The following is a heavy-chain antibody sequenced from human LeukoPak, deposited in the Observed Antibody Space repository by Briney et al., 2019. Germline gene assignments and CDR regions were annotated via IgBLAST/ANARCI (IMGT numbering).Heavy chain of an antibody. J-gene: IGHJ6*03. CDR2: ISGSGGST. Sequence: GGSLRLPCAASGFTFSSYAMSWVRQAPGKGLEWVSAISGSGGSTYYADSVKGRFTISRDNSKNTLYLQMNSLRAEDTAVYYCAKFYGDYARYYYYYMDVWGKGTTVTVSS. CDR1: GFTFSSYA. V-gene: IGHV3-23*01. CDR3: AKFYGDYARYYYYYMDV. D-gene: IGHD4-17*01.